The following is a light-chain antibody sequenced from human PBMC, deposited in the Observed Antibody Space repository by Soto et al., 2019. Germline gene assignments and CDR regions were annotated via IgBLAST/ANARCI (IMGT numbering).Light chain of an antibody. CDR1: QSVSSRY. Sequence: EIVRAHSPATLSVSPGERATLSCRAIQSVSSRYLSWYQQKPGQAPRLLIYGASSRATGIPDRFSGSGSGTDFTLTISRLEPEDFAVYYCQQYGSSPPWTFGQGTKVDIK. CDR2: GAS. J-gene: IGKJ1*01. CDR3: QQYGSSPPWT. V-gene: IGKV3-20*01.